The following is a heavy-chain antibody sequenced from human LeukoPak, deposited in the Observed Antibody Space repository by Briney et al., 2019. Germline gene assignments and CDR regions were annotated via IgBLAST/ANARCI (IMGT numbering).Heavy chain of an antibody. J-gene: IGHJ4*02. CDR1: GDSISSNYW. CDR2: ILQSGST. CDR3: ARGHYYGSGTDY. Sequence: SETLSLTCAVSGDSISSNYWWSWVRQSPGKGLEWIGEILQSGSTNYNPSLRSRVTISIDKSKNQFSLNLSSVTAADTAVYYCARGHYYGSGTDYWGQGTLVTVSS. D-gene: IGHD3-10*01. V-gene: IGHV4-4*02.